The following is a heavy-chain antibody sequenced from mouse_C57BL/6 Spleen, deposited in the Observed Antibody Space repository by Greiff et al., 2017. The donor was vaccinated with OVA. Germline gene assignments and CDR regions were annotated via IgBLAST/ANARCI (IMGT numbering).Heavy chain of an antibody. CDR2: ISYDGSN. CDR1: GYSITSGYY. CDR3: ARGIYDGYYVPFAY. D-gene: IGHD2-3*01. Sequence: EVKLMESGPGLVKPSQSLSLTCSVTGYSITSGYYWNWIRQFPGNKLEWMGYISYDGSNNYNPSLKNRISITRDTSKNQFFLKLNSVTTEDTATYYCARGIYDGYYVPFAYWGQGTLVTVSA. V-gene: IGHV3-6*01. J-gene: IGHJ3*01.